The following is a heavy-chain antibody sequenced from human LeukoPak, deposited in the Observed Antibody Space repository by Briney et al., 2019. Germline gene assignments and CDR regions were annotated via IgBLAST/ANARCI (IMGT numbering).Heavy chain of an antibody. Sequence: SETLSLICGICGGPLIGYYWSCSGQPPGKGLEWIGEINHSGSTNYNPSLKSRVTISLDTSLSQFSLKLSSVTAADTAVYYCASSRDSSTYPFYYWGQGTLVTVSS. CDR2: INHSGST. CDR3: ASSRDSSTYPFYY. D-gene: IGHD2/OR15-2a*01. CDR1: GGPLIGYY. J-gene: IGHJ4*02. V-gene: IGHV4-34*01.